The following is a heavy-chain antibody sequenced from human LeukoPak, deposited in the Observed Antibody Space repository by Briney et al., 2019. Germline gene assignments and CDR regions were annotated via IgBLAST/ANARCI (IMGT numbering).Heavy chain of an antibody. J-gene: IGHJ5*02. CDR1: GYTFTGYY. D-gene: IGHD2-15*01. V-gene: IGHV1-2*02. Sequence: ASVKVSCKASGYTFTGYYMHWVRQAPGQGFEWMGWINPNSGGTNYAQKFQGRVTMTRDTSISTAYMELSRLRSDDTAVYYCARQSCSGGSCYSGWFDPWGQGTLVTVSS. CDR2: INPNSGGT. CDR3: ARQSCSGGSCYSGWFDP.